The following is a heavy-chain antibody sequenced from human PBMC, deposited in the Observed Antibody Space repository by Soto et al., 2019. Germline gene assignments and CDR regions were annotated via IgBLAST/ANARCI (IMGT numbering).Heavy chain of an antibody. CDR1: GFTVSSNY. CDR3: ARFLKGYSSSSVYYYYYYMDV. CDR2: IYSGGST. Sequence: PGGSLRLSCAASGFTVSSNYMSWVRQAPGKGLEWVSVIYSGGSTYYADSVKGRFTISRHNSKNTLYLQMNSLRAEDTAVYYCARFLKGYSSSSVYYYYYYMDVWGKGTTVTVSS. V-gene: IGHV3-53*04. D-gene: IGHD6-6*01. J-gene: IGHJ6*03.